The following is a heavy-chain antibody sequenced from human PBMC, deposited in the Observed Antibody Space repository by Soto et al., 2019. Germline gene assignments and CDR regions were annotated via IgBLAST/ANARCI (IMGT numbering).Heavy chain of an antibody. D-gene: IGHD3-10*01. V-gene: IGHV3-23*01. CDR3: AKDLSSAFAMKSYFNF. J-gene: IGHJ4*02. CDR2: ISSSSTST. CDR1: GFTFSSYA. Sequence: EVQLSGSGGGLVQPGGSLRLSCAASGFTFSSYAMSWVRQAPGKGLEWVSAISSSSTSTYYEDSVKGRFIISRDNSNTTLYLQMNRLTPEDTAVYYFAKDLSSAFAMKSYFNFWCQGTRVTVSS.